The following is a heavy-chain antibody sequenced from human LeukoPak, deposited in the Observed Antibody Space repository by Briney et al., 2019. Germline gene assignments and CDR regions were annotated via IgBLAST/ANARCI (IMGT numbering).Heavy chain of an antibody. CDR3: ARTRYGSGTYYFDY. CDR1: GSSLSSSRMR. J-gene: IGHJ4*02. Sequence: SGPALLKPTQTLTLTCTLSGSSLSSSRMRVSWIRQPPGKALEWLARTDWDDDKFYSTSLKTRLTISKDTSKNQVVLTMTNMDPVDTATYYCARTRYGSGTYYFDYWGQGTLVTVSS. V-gene: IGHV2-70*04. CDR2: TDWDDDK. D-gene: IGHD3-10*01.